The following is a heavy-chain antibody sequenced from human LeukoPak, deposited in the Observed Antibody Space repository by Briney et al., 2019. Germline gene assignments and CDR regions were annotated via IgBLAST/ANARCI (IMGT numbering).Heavy chain of an antibody. Sequence: HPGGSLRLSCAASGFTFSSYWMSWVRQAPGKGLEWVANIKQDGSEKYYVDSVKGRFTISRDNAKNSLYLQMNSLRAEDTAVYYCARDAARLLVPFDYWGQGTLVTVSS. CDR1: GFTFSSYW. D-gene: IGHD3-10*01. V-gene: IGHV3-7*01. CDR2: IKQDGSEK. J-gene: IGHJ4*02. CDR3: ARDAARLLVPFDY.